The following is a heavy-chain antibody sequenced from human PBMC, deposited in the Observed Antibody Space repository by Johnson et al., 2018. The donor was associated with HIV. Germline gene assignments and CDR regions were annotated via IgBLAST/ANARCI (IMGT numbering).Heavy chain of an antibody. CDR3: AKDGKAAAGTLGDPQSAFDI. J-gene: IGHJ3*02. D-gene: IGHD6-13*01. V-gene: IGHV3-30*01. Sequence: DGGNKYYADSVKGRVTISGDNSKNTLYLQMKRLRGEDTALYYCAKDGKAAAGTLGDPQSAFDIWGQGTMVTVSS. CDR2: DGGNK.